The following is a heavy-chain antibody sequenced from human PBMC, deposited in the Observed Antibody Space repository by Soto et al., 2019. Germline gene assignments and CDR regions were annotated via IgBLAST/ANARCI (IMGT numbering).Heavy chain of an antibody. CDR1: GFTFSSYA. CDR2: ISGSGGST. D-gene: IGHD3-10*01. J-gene: IGHJ4*02. CDR3: AKERHYGSGSYPHRYFDY. Sequence: EVQVVESGGGLVQPGGSLRLSCAASGFTFSSYAMSWVRQAPGKGLEWVSAISGSGGSTYYADSVKGRFTISRDNSKNTLYLQMNSLRAEDTAVYYCAKERHYGSGSYPHRYFDYWGQGTLVTVSS. V-gene: IGHV3-23*04.